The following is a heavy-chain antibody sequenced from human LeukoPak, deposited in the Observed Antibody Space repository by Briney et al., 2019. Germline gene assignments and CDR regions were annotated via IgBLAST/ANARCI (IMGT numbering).Heavy chain of an antibody. CDR1: GGSFSGYY. CDR2: INHSGST. J-gene: IGHJ4*02. V-gene: IGHV4-34*01. Sequence: SETLSLTCAVYGGSFSGYYWSWIRPPPGKGLGWGGEINHSGSTNYNPSLKSRVTIPVDTSKDQFSLKLSSVTAADTAVYYCARGFSFDGSGWHGDYWGQGTLVTVSS. CDR3: ARGFSFDGSGWHGDY. D-gene: IGHD6-19*01.